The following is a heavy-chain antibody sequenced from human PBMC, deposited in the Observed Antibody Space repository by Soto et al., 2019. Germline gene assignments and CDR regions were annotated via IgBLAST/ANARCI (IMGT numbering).Heavy chain of an antibody. D-gene: IGHD3-10*01. CDR3: ARDGQNNYYGSGSYQNYYYYYGMDV. CDR1: GFTFSSYG. Sequence: QVQLVESGGGVVQPGRSLRLSCAASGFTFSSYGMHWVRQAPGKGLEWVAVIWYDGSNKYYADSVKGRFTISRDNSKNTLYLQMNSLRAEDTAVYYCARDGQNNYYGSGSYQNYYYYYGMDVWGQGTTVTVSS. J-gene: IGHJ6*02. V-gene: IGHV3-33*01. CDR2: IWYDGSNK.